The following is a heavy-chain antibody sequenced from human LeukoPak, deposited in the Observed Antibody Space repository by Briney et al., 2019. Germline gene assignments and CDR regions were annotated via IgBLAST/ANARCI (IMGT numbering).Heavy chain of an antibody. Sequence: ASVKVSCKASGYTFTSYGISWVRQAPGQGLEWMEWISAYNGNTNYAQNLQGRVSMTTDTSTATTYMELRRLRSDDTALYYCARSGWGSSWSDAFDIWGQGTMVTVSS. V-gene: IGHV1-18*01. CDR2: ISAYNGNT. J-gene: IGHJ3*02. D-gene: IGHD6-13*01. CDR3: ARSGWGSSWSDAFDI. CDR1: GYTFTSYG.